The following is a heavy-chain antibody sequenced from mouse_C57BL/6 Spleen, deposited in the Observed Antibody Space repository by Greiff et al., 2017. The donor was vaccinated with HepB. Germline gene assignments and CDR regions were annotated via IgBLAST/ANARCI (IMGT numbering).Heavy chain of an antibody. V-gene: IGHV2-4*01. Sequence: QVQLKESGPGLVQPSQSLSITCTVSGFSLTSYGVHWVRQPPGKGLEWLGVIWSGGSTDYNAAFISRLSISKDNSKSQVFFKMNSLQADDTAIYYCAKNRYGSSYDYAMDYWGQGTSVTVSS. J-gene: IGHJ4*01. D-gene: IGHD1-1*01. CDR2: IWSGGST. CDR3: AKNRYGSSYDYAMDY. CDR1: GFSLTSYG.